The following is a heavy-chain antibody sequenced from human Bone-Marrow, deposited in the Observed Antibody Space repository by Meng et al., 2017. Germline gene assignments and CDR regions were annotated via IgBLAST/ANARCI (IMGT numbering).Heavy chain of an antibody. J-gene: IGHJ4*02. CDR2: ISSSSSYI. D-gene: IGHD6-19*01. Sequence: VVVSGGGSVKPGGSLDLALAASGFTFSSHRMTWVRKAPGKGLEWVSSISSSSSYIYYADSVKGRFTISRDNAKNSLYLQMNSLRAEDTAVYYCARDRSSGWPIDYWGQGTLVTVSS. CDR1: GFTFSSHR. V-gene: IGHV3-21*01. CDR3: ARDRSSGWPIDY.